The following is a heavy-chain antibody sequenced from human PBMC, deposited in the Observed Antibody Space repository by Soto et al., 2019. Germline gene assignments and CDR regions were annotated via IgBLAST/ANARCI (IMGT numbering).Heavy chain of an antibody. Sequence: QVQLVESGGGVVQPGRSLRLSCAASGFTFSDFPIHWVRQAPGKGLEWVAIILYDGTNDYYADSVKGRFTISRDNSKNELYVQINGLSPEYTGLYYCASVGYGDSVYDCWGQGTLVTVSS. V-gene: IGHV3-30-3*01. J-gene: IGHJ4*02. CDR2: ILYDGTND. CDR3: ASVGYGDSVYDC. D-gene: IGHD4-17*01. CDR1: GFTFSDFP.